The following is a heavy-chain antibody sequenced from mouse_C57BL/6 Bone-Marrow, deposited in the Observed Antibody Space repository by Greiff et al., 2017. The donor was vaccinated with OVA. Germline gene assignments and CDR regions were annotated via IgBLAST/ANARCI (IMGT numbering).Heavy chain of an antibody. J-gene: IGHJ4*01. CDR3: ARSPLYYYGSSGDYAMDY. D-gene: IGHD1-1*01. V-gene: IGHV1-7*01. Sequence: QVQLQQSGAELAKPGASVKLSCKASGYTFTSYWMHWVKQRPGQGLEWIGYINPSSGYTKYNQKFKDKATLTADKSSSTAYMQLSSLTYEDSAVYYCARSPLYYYGSSGDYAMDYWGQGTSVTVSS. CDR2: INPSSGYT. CDR1: GYTFTSYW.